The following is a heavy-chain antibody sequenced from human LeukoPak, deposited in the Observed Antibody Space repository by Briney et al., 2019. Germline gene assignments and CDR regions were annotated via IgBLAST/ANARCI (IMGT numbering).Heavy chain of an antibody. V-gene: IGHV4-39*01. CDR1: GGPISSSTYY. CDR3: ARQSRGSSSSRDYFDY. Sequence: SETLSLTCTVSGGPISSSTYYWGWIRQPPGKGLEWIGSIYYSGSTYYNPSLKSRVTISVDTSKNHFSLNLSSVTAADTAVYYCARQSRGSSSSRDYFDYWGQGTLVTVSS. J-gene: IGHJ4*02. D-gene: IGHD6-6*01. CDR2: IYYSGST.